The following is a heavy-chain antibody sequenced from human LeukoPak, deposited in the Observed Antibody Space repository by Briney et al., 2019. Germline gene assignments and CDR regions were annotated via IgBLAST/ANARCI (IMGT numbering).Heavy chain of an antibody. CDR3: ARGPAGIAVAGLYRH. Sequence: GASVKVSCKASGYTFTSYGISWVRQAPGQGLEWMGWISAYNGNTNYAQKLQGRVTMTTDTSTSTAYMELRSLRPDDTAVYYCARGPAGIAVAGLYRHWGQGTLVTVSS. D-gene: IGHD6-19*01. CDR1: GYTFTSYG. J-gene: IGHJ1*01. CDR2: ISAYNGNT. V-gene: IGHV1-18*01.